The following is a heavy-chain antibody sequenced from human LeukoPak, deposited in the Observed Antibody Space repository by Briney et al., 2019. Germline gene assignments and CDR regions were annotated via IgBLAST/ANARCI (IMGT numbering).Heavy chain of an antibody. Sequence: GGSLRLSCAASRFTFDDYGMSWVRRAPGEGLEWVSGINWKGGSTGYADCVEGRFTLSRENAENSVYLQTNRLRVEHTALSYCARDLKRIAAVQPPELDYLGEGALVAVSS. CDR2: INWKGGST. D-gene: IGHD6-13*01. V-gene: IGHV3-20*04. CDR3: ARDLKRIAAVQPPELDY. CDR1: RFTFDDYG. J-gene: IGHJ4*02.